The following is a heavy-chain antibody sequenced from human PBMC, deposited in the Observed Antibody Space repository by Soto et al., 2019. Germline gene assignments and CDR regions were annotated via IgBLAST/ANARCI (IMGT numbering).Heavy chain of an antibody. CDR3: ARGPCGGDCYPPPVYYYYGMEV. J-gene: IGHJ6*02. D-gene: IGHD2-21*02. V-gene: IGHV3-30-3*01. CDR1: GFTFSSYA. CDR2: ISYDGSNK. Sequence: PGGSLRLSCAASGFTFSSYAMHWVRQAPGKGLEWVAVISYDGSNKYYADSVKGRFTISRDNSKNTLYLQMNSLRAEDTAVYYCARGPCGGDCYPPPVYYYYGMEVWGQGTTVTVSS.